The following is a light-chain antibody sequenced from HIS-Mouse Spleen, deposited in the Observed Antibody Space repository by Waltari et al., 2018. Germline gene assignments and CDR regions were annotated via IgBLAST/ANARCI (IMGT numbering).Light chain of an antibody. Sequence: QSVLTQPPSASGTPGQRVTISCSGRSSNIGSNTVNWYQQLPGTAPKLLIYSNNQRPSGVPDRFSGSKSGTSASLAISGLQSDDEADYYCAAWDDSLNGRWVFGGGTKLTVL. CDR2: SNN. V-gene: IGLV1-44*01. CDR1: SSNIGSNT. J-gene: IGLJ3*02. CDR3: AAWDDSLNGRWV.